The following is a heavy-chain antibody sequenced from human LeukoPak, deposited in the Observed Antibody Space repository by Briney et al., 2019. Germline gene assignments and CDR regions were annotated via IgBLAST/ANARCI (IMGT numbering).Heavy chain of an antibody. V-gene: IGHV1-24*01. Sequence: ASVKVSCKASGYTFTSYAMNWVRQAPGKGLEWMGGFDPEDGETIYAQKFQGRVTMTEDTSTDTAYMELSSLRSEDTAVYYCATDQNLYSYGFDYWGQGTLVTVSS. CDR2: FDPEDGET. CDR3: ATDQNLYSYGFDY. CDR1: GYTFTSYA. J-gene: IGHJ4*02. D-gene: IGHD5-18*01.